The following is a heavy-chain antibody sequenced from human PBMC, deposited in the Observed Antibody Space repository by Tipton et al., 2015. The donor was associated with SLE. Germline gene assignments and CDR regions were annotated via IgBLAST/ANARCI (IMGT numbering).Heavy chain of an antibody. Sequence: TLSLTCTVSGGSISSGTYYWSWIRQPAGKGLEWIGRIYTSGSANYNPSLKSRVTISVDTSKNQFSLKLSSVTAADTAVYYCARSYCSSPSCYSYYYMDVWGKGTTVTVSS. CDR2: IYTSGSA. J-gene: IGHJ6*03. CDR3: ARSYCSSPSCYSYYYMDV. V-gene: IGHV4-61*02. D-gene: IGHD2-2*02. CDR1: GGSISSGTYY.